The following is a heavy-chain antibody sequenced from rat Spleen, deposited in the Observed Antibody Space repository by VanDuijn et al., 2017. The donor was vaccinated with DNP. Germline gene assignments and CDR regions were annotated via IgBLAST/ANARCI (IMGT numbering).Heavy chain of an antibody. Sequence: EVQLVESGGGLVQSGRSLKLSCAASGFTFSDHNMAWVRQAPKKGLEWVATITYDGSSTYYRDSVKGRFTISRDNAKSSLYLQMDSLTSEDTATYYCGRHGESGYFDKWGQGVMVTVSS. CDR3: GRHGESGYFDK. J-gene: IGHJ2*01. CDR2: ITYDGSST. D-gene: IGHD4-3*01. V-gene: IGHV5-7*01. CDR1: GFTFSDHN.